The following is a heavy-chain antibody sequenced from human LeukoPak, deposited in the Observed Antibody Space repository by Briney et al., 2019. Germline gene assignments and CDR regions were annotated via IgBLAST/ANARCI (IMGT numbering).Heavy chain of an antibody. V-gene: IGHV5-51*01. CDR2: IYPGDSDT. D-gene: IGHD3-22*01. CDR3: ARISGGYYDSSGYPFDY. J-gene: IGHJ4*02. Sequence: GESLKISCKGSGYSFTTYWIDWVRQMPGKGLEWMGIIYPGDSDTRYSPSFQGQVTISADKSISTAYLQWSSLKASDTAMYYCARISGGYYDSSGYPFDYWGQGTLVTVSS. CDR1: GYSFTTYW.